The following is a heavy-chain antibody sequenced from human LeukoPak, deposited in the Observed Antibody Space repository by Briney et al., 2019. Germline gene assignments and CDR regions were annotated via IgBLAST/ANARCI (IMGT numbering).Heavy chain of an antibody. CDR2: IAYDGSNK. Sequence: PGGSLRLSRAASGFTFSSYAMHWVRQAPSHGLEWVAVIAYDGSNKYYTDSVKGRFTISRDNSKHTLYLQINSLMAQHQAGLCCSREYRRSWSGRYFDYWGQGTRVSVSS. D-gene: IGHD6-13*01. CDR3: SREYRRSWSGRYFDY. CDR1: GFTFSSYA. V-gene: IGHV3-30-3*01. J-gene: IGHJ4*02.